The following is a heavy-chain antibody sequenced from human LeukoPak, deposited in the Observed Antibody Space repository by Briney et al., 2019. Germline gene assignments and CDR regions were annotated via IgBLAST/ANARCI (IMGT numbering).Heavy chain of an antibody. V-gene: IGHV4-34*01. CDR1: GGSFSGYY. D-gene: IGHD3-10*01. CDR3: ARVLSVPYLLDS. Sequence: SETLSLTCAVYGGSFSGYYWSWIRQPPGKGLEWIGEINHSGSTNYNPFLKSRVTISVDTSKNQFSLKLSSVTAADTAVYYCARVLSVPYLLDSWGRGTQVTVSS. J-gene: IGHJ4*02. CDR2: INHSGST.